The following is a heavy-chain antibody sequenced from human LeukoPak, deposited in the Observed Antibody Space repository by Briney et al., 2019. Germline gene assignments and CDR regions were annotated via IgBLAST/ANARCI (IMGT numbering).Heavy chain of an antibody. J-gene: IGHJ4*02. D-gene: IGHD5-18*01. Sequence: SETLSFTCAVYGGSFSGYYWSWIRQPPGKGLEWIGEINHSGSTNYNPSLKSRVTISVDTSKNQFSLKLSSVTAADTAVYYCARGSGYSYLYYFDYWGQGTLVTVSS. CDR1: GGSFSGYY. CDR3: ARGSGYSYLYYFDY. V-gene: IGHV4-34*01. CDR2: INHSGST.